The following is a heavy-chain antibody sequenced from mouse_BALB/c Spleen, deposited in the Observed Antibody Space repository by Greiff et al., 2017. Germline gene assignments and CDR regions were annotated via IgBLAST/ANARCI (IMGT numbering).Heavy chain of an antibody. V-gene: IGHV1-63*01. Sequence: QVQLQQSGAELVRPGTSVKISCKASGYAFTNYWLGWVKQRPGHGLEWIGDIYPGSGNTYYNEKFKGKATLTADKSSSTAYMQLSSLTSEDSAVYFCARWGGYSYFDYWGQGTTLTVSS. J-gene: IGHJ2*01. D-gene: IGHD2-3*01. CDR1: GYAFTNYW. CDR2: IYPGSGNT. CDR3: ARWGGYSYFDY.